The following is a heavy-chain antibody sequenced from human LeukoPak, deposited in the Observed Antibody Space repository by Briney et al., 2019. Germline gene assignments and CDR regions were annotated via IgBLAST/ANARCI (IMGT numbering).Heavy chain of an antibody. D-gene: IGHD6-19*01. J-gene: IGHJ4*02. CDR2: IDWDDDK. Sequence: SGPTLVNPTQTLTLTCTFSWFSLSPSGMCVSWIPQPPGKALEWLARIDWDDDKYYSTSLKTRLTISKDTSKNQVVLTMTNMDPVDTATYYCARIRHSSGCIDYWGQGTLVTVSS. CDR1: WFSLSPSGMC. CDR3: ARIRHSSGCIDY. V-gene: IGHV2-70*11.